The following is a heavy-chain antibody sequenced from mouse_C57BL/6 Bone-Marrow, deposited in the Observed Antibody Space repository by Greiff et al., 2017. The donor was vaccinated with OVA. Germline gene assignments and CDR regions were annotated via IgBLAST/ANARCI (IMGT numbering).Heavy chain of an antibody. V-gene: IGHV1-19*01. CDR3: ARDDYYGSDD. J-gene: IGHJ2*01. CDR1: GYTFTDYY. D-gene: IGHD1-1*01. CDR2: INPYNGGT. Sequence: VQLKESGPVLVKPGASVKMSCKASGYTFTDYYMNWVKQSHGKSLEWIGVINPYNGGTSYNQKFKGKATLTVDKSSSTAYMELNSLTSEDSAVYYCARDDYYGSDDWGQGTTLTVSS.